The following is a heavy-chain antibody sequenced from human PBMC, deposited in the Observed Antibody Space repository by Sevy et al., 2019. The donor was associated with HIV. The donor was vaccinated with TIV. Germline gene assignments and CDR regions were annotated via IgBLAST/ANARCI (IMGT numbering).Heavy chain of an antibody. J-gene: IGHJ5*02. V-gene: IGHV4-34*01. CDR1: GGSFSGYY. CDR2: INHSGST. D-gene: IGHD1-26*01. CDR3: ARGYIVGATIGFDP. Sequence: SDTLSLTCTVYGGSFSGYYWSWIRQPPGKGLEWIGEINHSGSTNYNPSLKSRVTISVDTSKNQFSLKLSSVTAADTAVYYCARGYIVGATIGFDPWGQGTLVTVSS.